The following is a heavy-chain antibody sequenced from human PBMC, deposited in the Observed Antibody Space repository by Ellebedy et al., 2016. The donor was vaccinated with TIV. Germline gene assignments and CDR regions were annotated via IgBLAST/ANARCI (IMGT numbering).Heavy chain of an antibody. Sequence: AASVKVSCKASGGTYSSYAISWVRQAPGQGLEWMGGIIPIFGTANYAQKFQGRVTITADESTSTAYMELSSLRSEYTAVYYCARDYRGCGGDWGQGTLVTVSS. CDR1: GGTYSSYA. CDR3: ARDYRGCGGD. J-gene: IGHJ4*02. V-gene: IGHV1-69*13. CDR2: IIPIFGTA. D-gene: IGHD2-21*01.